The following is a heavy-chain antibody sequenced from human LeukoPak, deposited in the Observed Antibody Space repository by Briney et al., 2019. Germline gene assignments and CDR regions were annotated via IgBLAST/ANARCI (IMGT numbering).Heavy chain of an antibody. J-gene: IGHJ3*02. CDR3: AKMRPAVDAFDI. V-gene: IGHV3-23*01. D-gene: IGHD6-25*01. CDR1: GFTFSSYA. Sequence: HPGGSLRLSCAASGFTFSSYAMSWVRQAPGKGLEWVSAISGSGGSTYYADSVKGRFTISRDNSKNTLYLQMNSLRAEDTALYYCAKMRPAVDAFDIWGQGTMVTVSS. CDR2: ISGSGGST.